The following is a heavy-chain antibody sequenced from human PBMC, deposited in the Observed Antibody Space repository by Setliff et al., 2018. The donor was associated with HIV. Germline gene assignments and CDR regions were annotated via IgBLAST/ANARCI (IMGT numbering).Heavy chain of an antibody. D-gene: IGHD3-16*01. CDR2: ISQTRST. J-gene: IGHJ5*02. CDR1: GGSFSGDY. Sequence: PSETLSLTCAVYGGSFSGDYWVWIRQSPGKGLEWIGDISQTRSTNYDPSLKSRVTISLDTSKNQLSLKLTSVSAADTAVYYCARGRLRTVTSLIKKRASYTWRDPWGQGTLVTVSS. CDR3: ARGRLRTVTSLIKKRASYTWRDP. V-gene: IGHV4-34*01.